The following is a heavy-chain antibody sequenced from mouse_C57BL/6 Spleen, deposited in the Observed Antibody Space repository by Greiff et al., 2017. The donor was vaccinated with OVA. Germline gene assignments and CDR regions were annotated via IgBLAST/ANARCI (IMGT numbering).Heavy chain of an antibody. Sequence: LVESGPGLVKPSQSLSLTCSVTGYSITSGYYWNWIRQLPGNKLEWLGYFSDDGSNTSNPSLKNRIAITRDTSKNQFFLTLNSVTTEDTATYYCARVRAYYSNPGAMDYWGQGTSVTVSS. J-gene: IGHJ4*01. CDR2: FSDDGSN. V-gene: IGHV3-6*01. CDR1: GYSITSGYY. CDR3: ARVRAYYSNPGAMDY. D-gene: IGHD2-5*01.